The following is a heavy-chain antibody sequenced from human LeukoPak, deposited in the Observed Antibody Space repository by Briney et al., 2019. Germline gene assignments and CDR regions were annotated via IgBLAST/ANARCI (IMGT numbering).Heavy chain of an antibody. J-gene: IGHJ4*02. CDR3: TRLPYCSSTSCYSTRDYYFDY. Sequence: GGSLRLSCAASGFTFSGSAMHWVRQASGKGLEWVGRIRSKANSYATAYAASVKGRFTISRDDSKNTAYLQMNSLKTEDTAVYYCTRLPYCSSTSCYSTRDYYFDYRGQGTLVTVSS. CDR1: GFTFSGSA. V-gene: IGHV3-73*01. CDR2: IRSKANSYAT. D-gene: IGHD2-2*01.